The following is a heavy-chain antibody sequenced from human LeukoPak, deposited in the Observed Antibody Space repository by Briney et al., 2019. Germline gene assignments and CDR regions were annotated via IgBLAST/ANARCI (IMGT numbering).Heavy chain of an antibody. V-gene: IGHV5-51*01. Sequence: GESLKISCKGSGYSFISYWIGWVRQMPGKGLEWMGIIYLGDSDSRYSPSFQGQVTMSADKSISTAYLQWSSLKATDTAMYYCARLRSIATPGTNMAFDIWGQGTMVSVSS. D-gene: IGHD6-13*01. CDR3: ARLRSIATPGTNMAFDI. CDR1: GYSFISYW. CDR2: IYLGDSDS. J-gene: IGHJ3*02.